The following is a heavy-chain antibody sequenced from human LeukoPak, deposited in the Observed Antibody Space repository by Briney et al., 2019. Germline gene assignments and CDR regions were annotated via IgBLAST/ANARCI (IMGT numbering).Heavy chain of an antibody. CDR1: GYSFGTYG. V-gene: IGHV1-18*01. D-gene: IGHD6-19*01. Sequence: ASVTVSCKPSGYSFGTYGINWVRQAPGQGLEWMGWINTYNGNTNFAKKFQDRVTLTTDTPTSTVFMDLMSLTSDDTAVYFCARDIQTVAGHPVDYWGQGTLVTVSS. CDR2: INTYNGNT. CDR3: ARDIQTVAGHPVDY. J-gene: IGHJ4*02.